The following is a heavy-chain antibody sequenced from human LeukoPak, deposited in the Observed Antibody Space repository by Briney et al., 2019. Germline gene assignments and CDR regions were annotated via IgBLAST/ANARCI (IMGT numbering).Heavy chain of an antibody. J-gene: IGHJ4*02. CDR2: IYYSGST. V-gene: IGHV4-30-4*01. CDR1: GGSISSGDYY. CDR3: AIHPGSSGAWAFDY. Sequence: SQTLSLTCTVSGGSISSGDYYWSWIRQPPGKGLEWIGYIYYSGSTYYNPSLKSRVTISVDTSKNQFSLKLSSVTAADTAVYYCAIHPGSSGAWAFDYWGQGTLVTVSS. D-gene: IGHD6-19*01.